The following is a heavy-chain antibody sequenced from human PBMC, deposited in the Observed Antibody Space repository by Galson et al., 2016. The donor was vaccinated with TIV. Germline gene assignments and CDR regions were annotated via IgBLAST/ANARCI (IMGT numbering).Heavy chain of an antibody. D-gene: IGHD2-2*01. Sequence: SVKVSCKGSGGTFSSYAVGWVRQVPGQGLEWLGGIIPMFDTANYAQKFQGRVTITAGKFTSTAYMELRSLRSEDKGIYYCARAGDQLPINYYHYAMDVWGQGTTVTVSS. CDR2: IIPMFDTA. V-gene: IGHV1-69*06. J-gene: IGHJ6*02. CDR3: ARAGDQLPINYYHYAMDV. CDR1: GGTFSSYA.